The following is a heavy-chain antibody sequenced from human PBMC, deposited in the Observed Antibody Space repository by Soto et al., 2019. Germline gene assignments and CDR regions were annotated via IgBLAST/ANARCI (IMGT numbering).Heavy chain of an antibody. Sequence: QVQLVESGGGVVPPGRSLRLSCAASGFTFGRFGMHWVRQAPGEGLEWVTFISYDGGNTEYAASVKGRFTVSRDNSKNTLYLQMNSLRAEDTAFYFCAKEIRANLDDYGDYDWFDPWGQGTLVIVSS. V-gene: IGHV3-30*18. CDR1: GFTFGRFG. J-gene: IGHJ5*02. CDR2: ISYDGGNT. CDR3: AKEIRANLDDYGDYDWFDP. D-gene: IGHD4-17*01.